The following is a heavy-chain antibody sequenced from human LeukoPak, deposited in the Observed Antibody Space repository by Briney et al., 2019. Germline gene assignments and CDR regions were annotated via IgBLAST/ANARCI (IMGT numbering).Heavy chain of an antibody. V-gene: IGHV3-66*01. J-gene: IGHJ4*02. CDR2: IYSGGST. CDR3: ARVTTSGWYGDYLDY. Sequence: GGSLRPSCAASGFTVSSNYMSWVRQAPGKGLEWVSVIYSGGSTYYANSVKGRFTVSRDNSKNTLYLQLNSLRAEDTAVYYCARVTTSGWYGDYLDYWGQGTLVTVSS. D-gene: IGHD6-19*01. CDR1: GFTVSSNY.